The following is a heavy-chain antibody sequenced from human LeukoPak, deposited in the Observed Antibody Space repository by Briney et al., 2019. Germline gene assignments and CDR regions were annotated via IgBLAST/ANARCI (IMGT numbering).Heavy chain of an antibody. J-gene: IGHJ6*02. CDR1: GGSISSYY. CDR2: IYTSGST. V-gene: IGHV4-4*07. CDR3: ARGGYYDSGDYYYYGMDV. D-gene: IGHD3-22*01. Sequence: PSETLSLTCTVSGGSISSYYWSWIRQPAGKGLEWIGRIYTSGSTNYNPSLKSRVTMSVDTSKNQFSLKLSSVTAADTAVYYCARGGYYDSGDYYYYGMDVWGQGTTVTVSS.